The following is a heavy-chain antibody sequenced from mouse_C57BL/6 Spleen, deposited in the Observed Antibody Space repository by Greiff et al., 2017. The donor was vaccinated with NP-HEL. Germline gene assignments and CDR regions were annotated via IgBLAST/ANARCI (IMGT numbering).Heavy chain of an antibody. D-gene: IGHD3-3*01. J-gene: IGHJ2*01. V-gene: IGHV5-17*01. CDR2: ISSGSSTI. Sequence: EVQLVESGGGLVKPGGSLKLSCAASGFTFSDYGMHWVRQAPEKGLEWVAYISSGSSTIYYAATVKGRFTISRDNAKNTLFLQMTSLRSEDTAMYYCARGGRGYFDYWGQGTTLTVSS. CDR3: ARGGRGYFDY. CDR1: GFTFSDYG.